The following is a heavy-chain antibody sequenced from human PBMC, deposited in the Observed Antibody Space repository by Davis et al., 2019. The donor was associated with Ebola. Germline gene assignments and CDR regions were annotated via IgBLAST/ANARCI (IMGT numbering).Heavy chain of an antibody. V-gene: IGHV3-30-3*01. J-gene: IGHJ4*01. D-gene: IGHD3-22*01. Sequence: GGSLRLSCAASGFTFSSYAMHWVRQAPGKGLEWVAVISYDGSNKYYADSVKGRFTISRDNAKSSLSLQMSSLRAEDTAIYYCATSEPSGLFPEYWGHGTPLTVSS. CDR1: GFTFSSYA. CDR2: ISYDGSNK. CDR3: ATSEPSGLFPEY.